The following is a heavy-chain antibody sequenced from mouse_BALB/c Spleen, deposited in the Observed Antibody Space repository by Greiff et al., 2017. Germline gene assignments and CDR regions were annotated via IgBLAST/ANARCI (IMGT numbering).Heavy chain of an antibody. D-gene: IGHD1-1*01. V-gene: IGHV1-9*01. CDR2: ILPGSGST. Sequence: QVQLQQSGAELMKPGASVKISCKATGYTFSSYWIEWVKQRPGHGLEWIGEILPGSGSTNYNEKFKGKATFTADTSSNTAYMQLSSLTSEDSAFYYCARSTVVAGGWYFDVWGAGTTVTVSS. CDR1: GYTFSSYW. J-gene: IGHJ1*01. CDR3: ARSTVVAGGWYFDV.